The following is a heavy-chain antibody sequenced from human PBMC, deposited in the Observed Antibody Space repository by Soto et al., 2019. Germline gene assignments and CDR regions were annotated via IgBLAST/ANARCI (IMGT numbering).Heavy chain of an antibody. CDR2: IYYSGST. CDR3: SSEGYSYGWDYYYYYGMDV. D-gene: IGHD5-18*01. CDR1: GGSISSYY. J-gene: IGHJ6*02. V-gene: IGHV4-59*01. Sequence: PSETLSLTCTVSGGSISSYYWSWIRQPPGKGLEWIGYIYYSGSTNYNPSLKSRVTISVDTSKNQFSLKLSSVTAADTAVFFCSSEGYSYGWDYYYYYGMDVWGQGTTVTVSS.